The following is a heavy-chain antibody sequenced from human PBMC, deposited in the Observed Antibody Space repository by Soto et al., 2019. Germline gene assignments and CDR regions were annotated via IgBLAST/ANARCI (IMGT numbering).Heavy chain of an antibody. CDR1: GFTFSDYY. CDR3: ARSGYYDFWSGYYPNLQNYYYYMDV. Sequence: PGGSLRLSCAASGFTFSDYYMSWIRQAPGKGLEWVSYISSSGSTIYYADSVKGRFTISRDNAKNSLYLQMNSLRAEDTAVYYCARSGYYDFWSGYYPNLQNYYYYMDVWGKGTTVTVSS. D-gene: IGHD3-3*01. J-gene: IGHJ6*03. CDR2: ISSSGSTI. V-gene: IGHV3-11*01.